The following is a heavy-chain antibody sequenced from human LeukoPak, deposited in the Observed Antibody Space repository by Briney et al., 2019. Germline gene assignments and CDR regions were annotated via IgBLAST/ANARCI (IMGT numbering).Heavy chain of an antibody. CDR1: GGSISGHY. CDR2: IYNSDSGST. D-gene: IGHD3-10*01. CDR3: ARGGHYGLDY. Sequence: SETLSLTYIVSGGSISGHYWSWIRQHPGMGLEWIGYIYNSDSGSTNYNPSLKSRVTISVDTSKNQFSLKLSSVTAADTAVYYCARGGHYGLDYWGQGTLVTVSS. J-gene: IGHJ4*02. V-gene: IGHV4-59*11.